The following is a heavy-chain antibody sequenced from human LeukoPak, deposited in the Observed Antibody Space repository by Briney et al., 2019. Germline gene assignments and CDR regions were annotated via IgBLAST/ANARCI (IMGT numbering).Heavy chain of an antibody. CDR3: ATETAWLFDY. J-gene: IGHJ4*02. Sequence: GGSLRLSCAAAGFSFSDRYMSWIRQGPGKGMEWVAYISPSANLIHYADSVRGRFSISRDNAKNSLFLQLNSLRAEDTAMYYCATETAWLFDYWGQGTLVTVSS. CDR1: GFSFSDRY. CDR2: ISPSANLI. D-gene: IGHD2-21*02. V-gene: IGHV3-11*04.